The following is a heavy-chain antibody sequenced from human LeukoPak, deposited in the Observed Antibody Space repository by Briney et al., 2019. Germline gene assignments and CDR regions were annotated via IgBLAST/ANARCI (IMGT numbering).Heavy chain of an antibody. V-gene: IGHV7-4-1*02. D-gene: IGHD3-10*01. J-gene: IGHJ4*02. CDR2: INTNTGNP. Sequence: GASVKVSCKASGYTFTSYAMNWVRQAPGQGLEWMGWINTNTGNPTYAQGFTGRFVFSLDTSVSTAYLRISSLKAEDTAVYYCARWGPGSSGSYYNAYYFDYWGQGTLVTVSS. CDR1: GYTFTSYA. CDR3: ARWGPGSSGSYYNAYYFDY.